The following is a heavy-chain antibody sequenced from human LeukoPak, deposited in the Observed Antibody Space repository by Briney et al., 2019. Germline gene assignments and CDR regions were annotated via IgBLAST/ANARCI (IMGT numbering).Heavy chain of an antibody. Sequence: PGGSLRLSCTASGFTFSSYAMSWIRQPPGKGLEWIGEINHSGSTNYNPSLKSRVTISVDTSKNQFSLKLSSVTAADTAVYYCASIGNYYYDSSGYDFDYWGQGTLVTVSS. J-gene: IGHJ4*02. D-gene: IGHD3-22*01. V-gene: IGHV4-34*01. CDR3: ASIGNYYYDSSGYDFDY. CDR1: GFTFSSYA. CDR2: INHSGST.